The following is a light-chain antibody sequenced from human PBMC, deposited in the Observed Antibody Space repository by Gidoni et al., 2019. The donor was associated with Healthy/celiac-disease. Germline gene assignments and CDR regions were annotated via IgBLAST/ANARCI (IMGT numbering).Light chain of an antibody. J-gene: IGKJ2*01. CDR2: QTS. V-gene: IGKV1-5*03. Sequence: DIQMTQSPSTLSASVGDRVTITCRASQSISSWLAWYQQKPGKAPKLLIYQTSRLESGVPSRFSGSGSGTEFTLTISSLQPDDFATYYCQQYNSYGYIFGQGTKLEIK. CDR1: QSISSW. CDR3: QQYNSYGYI.